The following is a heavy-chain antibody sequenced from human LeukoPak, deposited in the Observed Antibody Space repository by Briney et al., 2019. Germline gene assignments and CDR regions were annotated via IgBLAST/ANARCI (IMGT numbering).Heavy chain of an antibody. D-gene: IGHD5-12*01. J-gene: IGHJ4*02. CDR2: INPNSGGT. CDR3: ARGVIVATTDNYFDY. Sequence: ASVKVSCKASGYTFTGYYMHWGRQAPGQGLEWMGWINPNSGGTNYAQKFQGRVTMTRDTSTNTVYMELSSLRSEDTAVYYCARGVIVATTDNYFDYWGPGTLVTVSS. CDR1: GYTFTGYY. V-gene: IGHV1-2*02.